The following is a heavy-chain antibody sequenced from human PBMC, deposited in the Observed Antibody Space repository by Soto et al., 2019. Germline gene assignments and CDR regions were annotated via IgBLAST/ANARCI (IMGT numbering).Heavy chain of an antibody. CDR2: MSHDGSHK. Sequence: GGSLRLSCEASRFTFSTYGMHWVRQAPGKGLEWVAAMSHDGSHKYYGGSVKGRFTISRDNSKNTLYLEMDSLRPEDTAVYFCAKEGRDSSTSCPRCYGPEVWGQGTPVTVSS. D-gene: IGHD2-2*01. CDR3: AKEGRDSSTSCPRCYGPEV. J-gene: IGHJ6*02. V-gene: IGHV3-30*18. CDR1: RFTFSTYG.